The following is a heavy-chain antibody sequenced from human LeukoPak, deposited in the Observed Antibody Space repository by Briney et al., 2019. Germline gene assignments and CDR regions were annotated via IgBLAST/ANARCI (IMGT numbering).Heavy chain of an antibody. Sequence: SATLSLTCTVSGYSISSGYYWGWIRQPPGKGLEWIGSIYHSGSTYYNPSLKSRVTISVDTSKNQFSLKLSSVTAADTAVYYCARGVHYYDSSGYYYKDYWGQGTLVTVSS. D-gene: IGHD3-22*01. CDR1: GYSISSGYY. J-gene: IGHJ4*02. CDR2: IYHSGST. CDR3: ARGVHYYDSSGYYYKDY. V-gene: IGHV4-38-2*02.